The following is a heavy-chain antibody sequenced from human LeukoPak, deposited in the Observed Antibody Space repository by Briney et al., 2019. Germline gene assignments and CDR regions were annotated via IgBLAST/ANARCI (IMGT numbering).Heavy chain of an antibody. J-gene: IGHJ4*02. V-gene: IGHV3-23*01. CDR3: ARKIYYYGSGSYSDY. Sequence: GGSLRLSCAASGFTFSSYAMSWVRQAPGKGLEWVSAISGSGGSTYYADSVKGRFTISRDNSKNTLYLQMNSLRAEDTAVYYCARKIYYYGSGSYSDYWGQGTLVTVSS. D-gene: IGHD3-10*01. CDR2: ISGSGGST. CDR1: GFTFSSYA.